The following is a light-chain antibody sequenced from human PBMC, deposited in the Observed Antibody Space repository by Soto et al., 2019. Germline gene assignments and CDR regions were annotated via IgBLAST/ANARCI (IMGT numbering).Light chain of an antibody. CDR1: QDISSY. V-gene: IGKV1-9*01. Sequence: DIQLTQSPSFLSASVGDRVTITCRASQDISSYLAWYQQKPGKATKLLIYAASTLQSRVSSRFSGSGSGTEFTLTISSLQPEDFASFYCQQLNPYPWTGGQGTQVEIK. CDR3: QQLNPYPWT. CDR2: AAS. J-gene: IGKJ1*01.